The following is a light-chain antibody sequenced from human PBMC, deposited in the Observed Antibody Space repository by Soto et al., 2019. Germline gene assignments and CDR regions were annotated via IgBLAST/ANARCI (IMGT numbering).Light chain of an antibody. CDR1: SSNIGSNT. CDR3: SAWDDTLHGPV. Sequence: QSVLTQPPSASGTAGQRVTSACDGSSSNIGSNTVIWYQLLPGTAPKLLMHTNDQRPSGVTDRFSGSKSGSSASLAISGLQSEDEAEYYCSAWDDTLHGPVFGTGTKVTVL. J-gene: IGLJ1*01. V-gene: IGLV1-44*01. CDR2: TND.